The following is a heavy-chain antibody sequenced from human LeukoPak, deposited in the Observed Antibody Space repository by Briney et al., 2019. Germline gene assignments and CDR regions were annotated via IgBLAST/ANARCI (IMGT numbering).Heavy chain of an antibody. Sequence: SETLSLTCTVSGDSFSSYYWSWIRQPPGKGLEWIGNIYYTGSTNYNPSLKSRVTISVDTSRSQFSLKLNSVTAADTAVYYCASLRPGNYFDYWGQGTLVTVSS. J-gene: IGHJ4*02. D-gene: IGHD1-26*01. CDR2: IYYTGST. CDR3: ASLRPGNYFDY. CDR1: GDSFSSYY. V-gene: IGHV4-59*08.